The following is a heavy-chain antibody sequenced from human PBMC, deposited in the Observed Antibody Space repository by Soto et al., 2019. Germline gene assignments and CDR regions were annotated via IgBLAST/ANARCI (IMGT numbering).Heavy chain of an antibody. V-gene: IGHV1-3*05. D-gene: IGHD5-18*01. CDR1: GYTFTDSA. CDR3: ARDRGYTYGYWGWFDP. J-gene: IGHJ5*02. CDR2: INAGNGDT. Sequence: QVHFVQSGAEEKKPGASVKVSCKASGYTFTDSAIHWVRQAPGQRLEWMGWINAGNGDTKYSQQFQGRVTITRDTSANTAYMELSSLTSEDTAVYYCARDRGYTYGYWGWFDPWGQGTLVTVSS.